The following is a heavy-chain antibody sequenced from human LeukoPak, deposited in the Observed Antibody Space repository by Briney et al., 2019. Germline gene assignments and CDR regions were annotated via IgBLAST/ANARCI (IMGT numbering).Heavy chain of an antibody. CDR3: ARHFSGSSWTLYYFDY. J-gene: IGHJ4*02. D-gene: IGHD6-13*01. CDR2: IYYSGST. Sequence: RTSQTLSLTCTVSGGSISSGGFYWSWIRQHPGKGLEWIGHIYYSGSTYYNPSLKSRVTMSVDTSKNRFSLKLSSVTAADTAVYYCARHFSGSSWTLYYFDYWGQGTLVTVSS. V-gene: IGHV4-31*03. CDR1: GGSISSGGFY.